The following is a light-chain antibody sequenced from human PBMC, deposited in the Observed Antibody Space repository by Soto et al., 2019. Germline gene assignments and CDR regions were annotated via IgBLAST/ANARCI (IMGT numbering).Light chain of an antibody. CDR3: QQYNYYPYT. CDR1: QSISTW. J-gene: IGKJ2*01. Sequence: DIQMTQSPSTLSASVGERVTITCRASQSISTWLAWYHQKPGKAPKILISSASSLESGVPSRFSGSGSGTEFSLAISSLQPDDFATYYCQQYNYYPYTFGEGTKLEIK. V-gene: IGKV1-5*01. CDR2: SAS.